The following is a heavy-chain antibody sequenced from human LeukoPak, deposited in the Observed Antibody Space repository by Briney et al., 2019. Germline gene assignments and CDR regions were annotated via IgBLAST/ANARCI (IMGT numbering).Heavy chain of an antibody. CDR2: ISYDGRDK. CDR3: ARDAGGNSADYYFDY. D-gene: IGHD4-23*01. CDR1: GFTLSIYG. V-gene: IGHV3-30*19. J-gene: IGHJ4*02. Sequence: PGGSLRLSCAASGFTLSIYGMHWVRQAPGKGLEWVAVISYDGRDKYHADFVMGRSTISRDNSKSTLYLQMNSLRVEDTAVYYCARDAGGNSADYYFDYWGQGTLVTVSS.